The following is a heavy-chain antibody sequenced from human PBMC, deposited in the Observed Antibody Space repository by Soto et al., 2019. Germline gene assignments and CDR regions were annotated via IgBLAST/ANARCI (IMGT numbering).Heavy chain of an antibody. CDR1: GFTFSSYG. J-gene: IGHJ6*02. CDR3: AREGSPQVGARNYYYYGMDV. V-gene: IGHV3-33*01. Sequence: PGGSLRLSCAASGFTFSSYGMHWVRQAPGKGLEWVAVIWYDGSNKYYADSVKGRFTISRDNSKNTLYLQMNSLRAEDTAVYYCAREGSPQVGARNYYYYGMDVWGQGTTVTVSS. D-gene: IGHD1-26*01. CDR2: IWYDGSNK.